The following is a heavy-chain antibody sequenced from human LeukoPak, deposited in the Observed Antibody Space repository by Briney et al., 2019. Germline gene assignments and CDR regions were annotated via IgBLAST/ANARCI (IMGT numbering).Heavy chain of an antibody. D-gene: IGHD3-10*01. V-gene: IGHV4-39*01. Sequence: SETLSLTCAVSGGSISSNSYYWGWVRQPPGKGLEWIGSIYYSGSTYYNPSLKSRVTISVDTSKNQFSLKLSSVTAADTAVYYCARTRYYYNSRSYGAPYYFDYWGQGTLVTVSS. CDR2: IYYSGST. CDR3: ARTRYYYNSRSYGAPYYFDY. CDR1: GGSISSNSYY. J-gene: IGHJ4*02.